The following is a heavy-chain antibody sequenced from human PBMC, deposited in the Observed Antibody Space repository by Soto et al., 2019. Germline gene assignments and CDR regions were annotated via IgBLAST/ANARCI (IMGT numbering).Heavy chain of an antibody. Sequence: SQTLSLTCAISGDSVSGNSAAWNWIRQSPSRGLEWLGRAYYRSRWYNDYAVSVKSRITVTPDTSKNQFSLKLSSVTAADTAVYYCAREDSSSFRVSSPERQLASYYYYGMDVWGQGTTVTVSS. D-gene: IGHD6-6*01. CDR2: AYYRSRWYN. CDR3: AREDSSSFRVSSPERQLASYYYYGMDV. CDR1: GDSVSGNSAA. V-gene: IGHV6-1*01. J-gene: IGHJ6*02.